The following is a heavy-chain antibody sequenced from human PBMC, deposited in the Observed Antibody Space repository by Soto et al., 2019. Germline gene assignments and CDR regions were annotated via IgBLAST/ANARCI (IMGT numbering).Heavy chain of an antibody. CDR3: AREKSDWKLFNWLDP. CDR1: GYSFTTYW. Sequence: PGESLKISCEASGYSFTTYWISWVRQMPGKGLEWMGAIDPRDSYTKYSPSFQGHVTISVDKSISTAYLQWNSLKASDTAIYYCAREKSDWKLFNWLDPWGKGTLVTVSS. D-gene: IGHD1-1*01. CDR2: IDPRDSYT. J-gene: IGHJ5*02. V-gene: IGHV5-10-1*01.